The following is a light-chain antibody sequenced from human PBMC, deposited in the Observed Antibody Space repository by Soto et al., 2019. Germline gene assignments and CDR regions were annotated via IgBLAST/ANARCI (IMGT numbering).Light chain of an antibody. CDR2: DAS. Sequence: DIVMTQSPPTLSASVGDRVTITCRASQTITTWMAWYQQKPGKAPKLLVYDASTLQSGVATRFSGSGSGTEFTLTISSLQSEDFAIYYCQHYNYWPYTFGQGTKVDI. J-gene: IGKJ2*01. CDR1: QTITTW. V-gene: IGKV1-5*01. CDR3: QHYNYWPYT.